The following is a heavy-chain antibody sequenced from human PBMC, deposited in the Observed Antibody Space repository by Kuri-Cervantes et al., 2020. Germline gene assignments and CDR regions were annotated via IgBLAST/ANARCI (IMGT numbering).Heavy chain of an antibody. V-gene: IGHV3-48*03. CDR2: ISSSGSTI. D-gene: IGHD3-16*01. Sequence: GGSLRLSCAASGFTFSSYEMNWVRQAPGKGLEWVSYISSSGSTIYYAGSVKGRFTISRDNAKNSLYLQMNSLRAEDTAVYYCARLPDLGGSLGYWGQGTLVTVSS. CDR1: GFTFSSYE. CDR3: ARLPDLGGSLGY. J-gene: IGHJ4*02.